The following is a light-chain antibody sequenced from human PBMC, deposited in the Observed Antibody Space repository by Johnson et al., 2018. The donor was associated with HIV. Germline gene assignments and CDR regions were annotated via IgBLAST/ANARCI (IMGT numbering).Light chain of an antibody. CDR3: GTWDSSLSAYV. Sequence: QSVLTQPPSVSAAPGQKVTISCSGSSCDIGNNYVSCHQQFPGTAPKLLIYDNNKRPSGIPDRFSGSKSGTSATLGITGLQTGAEADYYCGTWDSSLSAYVFGTGTKVTVL. CDR2: DNN. V-gene: IGLV1-51*01. J-gene: IGLJ1*01. CDR1: SCDIGNNY.